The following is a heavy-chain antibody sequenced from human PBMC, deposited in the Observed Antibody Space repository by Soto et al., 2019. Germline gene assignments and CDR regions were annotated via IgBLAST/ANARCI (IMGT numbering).Heavy chain of an antibody. CDR1: GYTFSNFG. Sequence: QVQLVQSGAEVKKPGASLKVSCKASGYTFSNFGVSWVRQAPGQGLEWIGWINPDNGDTNYGQKFQGRATMTTDTFTNTDYMEVRGLRSDDTAVYYCARGVRVSAYLDYYMDDWGEGTTVTVSS. CDR3: ARGVRVSAYLDYYMDD. J-gene: IGHJ6*03. V-gene: IGHV1-18*01. CDR2: INPDNGDT. D-gene: IGHD3-10*02.